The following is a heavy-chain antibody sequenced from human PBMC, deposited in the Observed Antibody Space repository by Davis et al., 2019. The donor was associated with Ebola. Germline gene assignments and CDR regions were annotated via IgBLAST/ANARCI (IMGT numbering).Heavy chain of an antibody. V-gene: IGHV3-23*01. CDR2: ISHSGGSA. J-gene: IGHJ6*02. D-gene: IGHD6-6*01. CDR3: AKAIIATLYYYYGMDV. Sequence: PGGSLRLSCAASGFTFTSYAMSWVRQAPGKGLEWVSGISHSGGSAYYADSVKGRFTISRDSSKNTLYLQMNSLRVEDTAVYYCAKAIIATLYYYYGMDVWGQGTTVTVSS. CDR1: GFTFTSYA.